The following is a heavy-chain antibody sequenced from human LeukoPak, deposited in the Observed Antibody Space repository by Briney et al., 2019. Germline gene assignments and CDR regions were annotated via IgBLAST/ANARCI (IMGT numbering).Heavy chain of an antibody. CDR1: GGSISSYY. CDR2: IYYSGST. J-gene: IGHJ4*02. V-gene: IGHV4-59*01. D-gene: IGHD1-26*01. CDR3: ARTTYSGYYYFDY. Sequence: SETLSLTCTVSGGSISSYYWSWIRQPPGKGLEWIGYIYYSGSTNYNPSLKSRVTISVDTSKNQFSLKLSSATAADTAVYYCARTTYSGYYYFDYWGQGTLVTVSS.